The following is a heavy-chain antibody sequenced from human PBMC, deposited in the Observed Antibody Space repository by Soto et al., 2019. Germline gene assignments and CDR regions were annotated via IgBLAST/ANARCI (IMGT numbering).Heavy chain of an antibody. CDR3: ATTVTTGMDPDAFDI. V-gene: IGHV1-2*04. CDR2: INPNSGGT. CDR1: GYTFTGYY. J-gene: IGHJ3*02. D-gene: IGHD4-17*01. Sequence: GASVKVSCKASGYTFTGYYMHWVRQAPGQGLEWMGWINPNSGGTNYAQKFQGWVTMTRDTSISTAYMELSRLRSDDTAVYYCATTVTTGMDPDAFDIWGQGTMVTVSS.